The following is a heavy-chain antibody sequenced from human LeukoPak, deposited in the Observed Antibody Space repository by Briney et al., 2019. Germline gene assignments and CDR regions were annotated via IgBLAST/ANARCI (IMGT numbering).Heavy chain of an antibody. CDR3: ARTLEAYCSTTSCYTDGMEDY. J-gene: IGHJ4*02. CDR1: GYTFTGYY. Sequence: ASVKVSCKASGYTFTGYYMHWVRQAPGQGLEWVGWINPNSGGTNYAQKFLGRVTMTRDMSISTAYMELSRLRSDDMAVYYCARTLEAYCSTTSCYTDGMEDYWGQGTLVTVSS. CDR2: INPNSGGT. V-gene: IGHV1-2*02. D-gene: IGHD2-2*02.